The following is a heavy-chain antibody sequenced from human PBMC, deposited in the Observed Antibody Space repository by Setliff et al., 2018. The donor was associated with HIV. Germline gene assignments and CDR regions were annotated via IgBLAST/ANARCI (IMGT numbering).Heavy chain of an antibody. CDR1: GFSLSTYGAG. CDR3: AHVEGGGNSAYFDF. J-gene: IGHJ4*02. CDR2: IYWDDNK. Sequence: SGPTLVNPTQTLTLTCTFSGFSLSTYGAGMGWIRQPPGKALEWLSVIYWDDNKRYSPSLKSRLTISKDTSKNQVVLTMTNMDPVDTATYYCAHVEGGGNSAYFDFWGQGTLVTVSS. D-gene: IGHD2-21*02. V-gene: IGHV2-5*02.